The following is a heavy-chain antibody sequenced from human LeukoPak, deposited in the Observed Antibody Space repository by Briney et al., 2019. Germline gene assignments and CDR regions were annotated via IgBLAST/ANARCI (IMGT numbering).Heavy chain of an antibody. J-gene: IGHJ4*02. CDR3: LTSSFDH. Sequence: GRSLRLSCAASGFTLGDYDIHWVRQAPGKGPEWISSISSNSDTIAYAEPVKGRFTVSRDNTINSLYLQMDSLRVEDTALYYCLTSSFDHWGQGTLVTVSS. CDR1: GFTLGDYD. CDR2: ISSNSDTI. V-gene: IGHV3-9*01.